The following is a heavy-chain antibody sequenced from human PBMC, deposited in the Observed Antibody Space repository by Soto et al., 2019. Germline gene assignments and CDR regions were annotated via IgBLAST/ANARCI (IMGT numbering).Heavy chain of an antibody. CDR1: GGTFTNYA. V-gene: IGHV1-69*01. CDR3: ARTTTAYTWFDL. D-gene: IGHD4-17*01. CDR2: IIPISGAV. Sequence: QVQLVQSGAEVKKPGSSVKVSCKASGGTFTNYAINWVRQAPGQGLEWMGGIIPISGAVNYEHKPQGRVTITADESTSTVYMALSSQRSQNTAVYYCARTTTAYTWFDLWGQGTLVTVSS. J-gene: IGHJ5*02.